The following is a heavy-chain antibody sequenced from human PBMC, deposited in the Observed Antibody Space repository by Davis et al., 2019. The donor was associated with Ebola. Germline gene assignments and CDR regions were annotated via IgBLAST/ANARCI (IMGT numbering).Heavy chain of an antibody. CDR3: ARAVAGIGGWFDP. V-gene: IGHV1-3*01. CDR2: INAGNGNT. CDR1: GFTFTSYA. D-gene: IGHD6-19*01. J-gene: IGHJ5*02. Sequence: GESLKISCAASGFTFTSYAMHWVRHAPGQRLEWMGWINAGNGNTKYSQKFQGRVTITRDTSASTAYMELSSLRSEDTAVYYCARAVAGIGGWFDPWGQGTLVTVSS.